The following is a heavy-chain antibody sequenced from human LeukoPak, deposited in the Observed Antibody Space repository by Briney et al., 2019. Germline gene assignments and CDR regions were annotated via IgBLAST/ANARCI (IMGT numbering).Heavy chain of an antibody. CDR3: ARDRKPRGRYSGSYPDYFDY. Sequence: GASVKVSCKASGYTFTSYGISWVRQAPGQGLEWMGWISAYNGNTNYAQKLQGRVTMTTDTSTSTAYMELRSLRSDDTAVYYCARDRKPRGRYSGSYPDYFDYWGQGTLVTVSS. CDR2: ISAYNGNT. CDR1: GYTFTSYG. J-gene: IGHJ4*02. D-gene: IGHD1-26*01. V-gene: IGHV1-18*01.